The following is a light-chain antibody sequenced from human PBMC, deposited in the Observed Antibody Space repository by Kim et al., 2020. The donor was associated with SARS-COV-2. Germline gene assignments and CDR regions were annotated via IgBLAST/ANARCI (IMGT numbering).Light chain of an antibody. CDR1: QSVLYSSNNKNY. CDR3: QQYYDTPSYT. CDR2: WAS. V-gene: IGKV4-1*01. J-gene: IGKJ2*01. Sequence: DIVMTQSPDSLAVSLGDRATINCKSSQSVLYSSNNKNYLAWYQQKPGQPPKLLIYWASTRESGVPDRFTGSGSGTDFTLTISSLQAEDVAVYYCQQYYDTPSYTFGQGTKLEI.